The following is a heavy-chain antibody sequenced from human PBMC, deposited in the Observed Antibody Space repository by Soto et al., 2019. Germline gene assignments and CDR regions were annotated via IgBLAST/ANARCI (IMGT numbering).Heavy chain of an antibody. V-gene: IGHV1-18*01. J-gene: IGHJ4*02. Sequence: QVQLVQSGAEVKKPGASVKVSCKASGYTFTNCGISWVRQAPGQGLEWMGWISAYNGNTNYAQISQGRVTMTTDTSTSTAYMELRGLRSDDTAVYYCARAPSILWFGDLDVDYWGQGTLVTVSS. CDR1: GYTFTNCG. CDR3: ARAPSILWFGDLDVDY. CDR2: ISAYNGNT. D-gene: IGHD3-10*01.